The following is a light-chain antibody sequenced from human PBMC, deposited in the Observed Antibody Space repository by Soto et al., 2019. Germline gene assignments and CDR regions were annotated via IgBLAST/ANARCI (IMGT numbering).Light chain of an antibody. J-gene: IGKJ5*01. CDR2: AAS. CDR1: QGISRW. CDR3: QQANSFTIT. V-gene: IGKV1-12*01. Sequence: DIHMTQSPSSVSASVGYIVTITCRASQGISRWLAWYQQKQGKAPKLLIYAASSLQSGVPSRLRGSGYGTDLTITISSMKNEDFETYYCQQANSFTITFGHGTRLEIK.